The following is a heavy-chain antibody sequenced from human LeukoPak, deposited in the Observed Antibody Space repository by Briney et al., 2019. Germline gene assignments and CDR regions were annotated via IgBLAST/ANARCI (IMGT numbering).Heavy chain of an antibody. CDR3: ARDFLSKNAFDI. V-gene: IGHV4-59*01. J-gene: IGHJ3*02. CDR1: GGSISSYY. CDR2: ISHTGST. Sequence: SETLSLTCTVSGGSISSYYWSWIRQPPGKGLEWIAYISHTGSTNYNPSLKSRVTISVDTSKNQFSLKLSSVTAADTAVYFCARDFLSKNAFDIWGPGTVVTVSS.